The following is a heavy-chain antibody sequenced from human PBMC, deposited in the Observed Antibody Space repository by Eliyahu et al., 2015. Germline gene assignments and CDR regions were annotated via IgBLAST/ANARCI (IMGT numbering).Heavy chain of an antibody. Sequence: QVQLQESGPGLVKPSETLSLTXTVSXYXISSGYXWGWIRQPPGKGLXWIGSIYHSGSTYYNPSLKSRVTISVDTSKNQFPLKLSSVTAADTAVYYCAREEYYGSGSYYTIWGQGTMVTVSS. V-gene: IGHV4-38-2*02. CDR2: IYHSGST. CDR1: XYXISSGYX. J-gene: IGHJ3*02. D-gene: IGHD3-10*01. CDR3: AREEYYGSGSYYTI.